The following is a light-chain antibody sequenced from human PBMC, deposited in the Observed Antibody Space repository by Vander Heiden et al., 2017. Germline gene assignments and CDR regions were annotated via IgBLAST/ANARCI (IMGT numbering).Light chain of an antibody. CDR2: AAS. V-gene: IGKV1-9*01. CDR1: QGISSY. Sequence: IQLTQSPSFLSASVGDRVSITCRASQGISSYLAWYQQIPGKAPKLLIYAASTLQSGVPSRFSGSGSGTEFTLRISSLQPEDFATYYCQQFNNYPLTFGGGTKVAIK. CDR3: QQFNNYPLT. J-gene: IGKJ4*01.